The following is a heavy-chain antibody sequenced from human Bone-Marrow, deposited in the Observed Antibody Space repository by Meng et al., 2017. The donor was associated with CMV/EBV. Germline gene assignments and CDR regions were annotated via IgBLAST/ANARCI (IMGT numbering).Heavy chain of an antibody. D-gene: IGHD3-3*01. CDR1: VFTLSSYA. Sequence: AASVFTLSSYAMSWVRQAPGKGLGWVSAISGSGGSTYYADSVKSRFTISRDNSKNTLYLQMNSLRAEDTAVYYCAKEWDDFWSGFDYWGQGTLVTVSS. J-gene: IGHJ4*02. CDR3: AKEWDDFWSGFDY. CDR2: ISGSGGST. V-gene: IGHV3-23*01.